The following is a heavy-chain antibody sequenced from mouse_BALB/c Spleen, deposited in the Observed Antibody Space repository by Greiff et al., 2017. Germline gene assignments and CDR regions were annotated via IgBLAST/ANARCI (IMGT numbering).Heavy chain of an antibody. Sequence: EVKVVESGGGLVQPGGSMKLSCVASGFTFSSYWMSWVRQSPEKGLEWVAEIRLKSDNYATHYAESVKGKFTISRDDSKSRLYLQMNSLRAEDTGIYYCTVYGYDGYWGQGTTLTVSS. CDR3: TVYGYDGY. CDR1: GFTFSSYW. D-gene: IGHD2-2*01. J-gene: IGHJ2*01. V-gene: IGHV6-3*01. CDR2: IRLKSDNYAT.